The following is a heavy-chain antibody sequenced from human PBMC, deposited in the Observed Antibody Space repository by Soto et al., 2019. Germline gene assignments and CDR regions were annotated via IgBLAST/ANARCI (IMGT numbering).Heavy chain of an antibody. Sequence: EVQLVESGGDLVQRGGSLRLSCAASGFSVSRNYMNWVRKAPGKGLEWVSIIHSGGSTYYADSVQGRFTMSRDNAKNTLSHQMNNLTSEDTAVYFCARAPFGGHDLDMDVWGQGTAVTVSS. J-gene: IGHJ6*02. CDR2: IHSGGST. D-gene: IGHD5-12*01. CDR3: ARAPFGGHDLDMDV. CDR1: GFSVSRNY. V-gene: IGHV3-53*04.